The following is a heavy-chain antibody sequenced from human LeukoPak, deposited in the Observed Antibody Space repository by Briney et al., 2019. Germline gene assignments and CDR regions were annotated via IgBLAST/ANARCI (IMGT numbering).Heavy chain of an antibody. V-gene: IGHV3-30*14. D-gene: IGHD6-19*01. CDR3: ARGASSGWYRY. J-gene: IGHJ4*02. CDR1: GFTFSSYA. CDR2: ISYDGSNK. Sequence: GGSLRLSCAASGFTFSSYAMHWVRQAPGKGLEWVAVISYDGSNKYYADSVKGRFTISRDNSKNTLYLQMNSLRAEDTAAYYCARGASSGWYRYWGQGTLVTVSS.